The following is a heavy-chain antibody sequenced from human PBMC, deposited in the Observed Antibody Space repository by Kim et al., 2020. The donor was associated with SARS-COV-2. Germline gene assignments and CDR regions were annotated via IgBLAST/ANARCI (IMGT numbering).Heavy chain of an antibody. CDR1: GFTFSSYA. CDR2: ISYDGSNK. V-gene: IGHV3-30-3*01. J-gene: IGHJ6*02. CDR3: ARDYHCRSTSCYLDYYGMDV. D-gene: IGHD2-2*01. Sequence: GGSLRLSCAASGFTFSSYAMHWVRQAPGKGLEWVAVISYDGSNKYYADSVKGRFTISRDNSKNTLYLQMNSLRAEDTAVYYCARDYHCRSTSCYLDYYGMDVWGQGTTVTVSS.